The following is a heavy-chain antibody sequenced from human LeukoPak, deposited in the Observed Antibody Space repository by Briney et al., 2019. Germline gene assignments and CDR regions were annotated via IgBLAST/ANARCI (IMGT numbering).Heavy chain of an antibody. J-gene: IGHJ4*02. CDR1: GYSFSNYS. V-gene: IGHV5-51*01. CDR2: INPGDSDT. CDR3: ARSSGQQLIRDFDY. Sequence: GESLKISCKGSGYSFSNYSIGWARQMPGKGLEWMGIINPGDSDTRYSPSFQGQVTISADKSISTAYLQWSSMKASDTAMYYCARSSGQQLIRDFDYWGQGTLVTVSS. D-gene: IGHD6-13*01.